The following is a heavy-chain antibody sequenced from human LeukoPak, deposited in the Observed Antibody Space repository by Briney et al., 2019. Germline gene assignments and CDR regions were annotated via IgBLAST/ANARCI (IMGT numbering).Heavy chain of an antibody. V-gene: IGHV3-30-3*01. CDR2: ISYDGSNK. J-gene: IGHJ4*02. CDR1: GFTFSSYA. Sequence: GGSLRLSCAASGFTFSSYAMHWVRQAPGKGLEWVAVISYDGSNKYYADSVKGRFTISRDNSKNTLYLQMNSPRAEDTAVYYCARSSRKMTTLDYWGQGTLVTVSS. CDR3: ARSSRKMTTLDY. D-gene: IGHD3-16*01.